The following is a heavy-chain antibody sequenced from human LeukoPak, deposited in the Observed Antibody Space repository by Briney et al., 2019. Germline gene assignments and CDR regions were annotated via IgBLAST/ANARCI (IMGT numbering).Heavy chain of an antibody. CDR3: ARDRIKLMAP. CDR1: GGTFSSYA. V-gene: IGHV1-69*04. J-gene: IGHJ5*02. D-gene: IGHD2-8*01. CDR2: IIPILGIA. Sequence: SVKVSCKASGGTFSSYAISWVRQAPGQGLEWMGRIIPILGIANYAQKFQGRVTITADKSTSTAYMELRSLRSDDTAVYYCARDRIKLMAPWGQGTLVTVSS.